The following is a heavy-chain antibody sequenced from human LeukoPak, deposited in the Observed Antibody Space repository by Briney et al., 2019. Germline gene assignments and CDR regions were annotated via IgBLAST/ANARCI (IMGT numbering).Heavy chain of an antibody. J-gene: IGHJ5*02. CDR1: RYSISSGYY. CDR3: ARHVRKRGIAVAGTPGWFDP. D-gene: IGHD6-19*01. V-gene: IGHV4-59*08. Sequence: PSETLSLTCSVSRYSISSGYYWAWIRQPPGKGLEWIGYIYYSGSTNYNPSLKSRVTISVDTSKNQFSLKLSSVTAADTAVYYCARHVRKRGIAVAGTPGWFDPWGQGTLVTVSS. CDR2: IYYSGST.